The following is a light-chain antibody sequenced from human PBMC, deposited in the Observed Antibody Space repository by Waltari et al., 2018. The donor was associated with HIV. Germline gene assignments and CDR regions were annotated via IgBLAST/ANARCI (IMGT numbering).Light chain of an antibody. Sequence: SYDLTQTPSVSVSPGQPARINCSRGALPKKYSPWYRQKAGMAPMLLIYKDIERPSGIPERISGSGSGTGVTLTITDVQAEDEGDYFCQSTDYDGTWVFGGGTKLTVL. CDR1: ALPKKY. J-gene: IGLJ3*02. CDR3: QSTDYDGTWV. CDR2: KDI. V-gene: IGLV3-25*03.